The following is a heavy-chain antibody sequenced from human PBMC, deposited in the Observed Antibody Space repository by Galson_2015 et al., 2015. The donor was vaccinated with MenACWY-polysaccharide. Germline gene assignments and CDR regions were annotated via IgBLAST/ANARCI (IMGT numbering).Heavy chain of an antibody. Sequence: SLRLSCAASGFTFSSYAMSWVRQAPGKGLEWVSAISGSGGSTYYADSVKGRFTISRDNSKNTLYLQMNSLRAEDTAVYYCAKASGRDGYNSDYWGQGTLVTVSS. V-gene: IGHV3-23*01. D-gene: IGHD5-24*01. CDR2: ISGSGGST. CDR1: GFTFSSYA. J-gene: IGHJ4*02. CDR3: AKASGRDGYNSDY.